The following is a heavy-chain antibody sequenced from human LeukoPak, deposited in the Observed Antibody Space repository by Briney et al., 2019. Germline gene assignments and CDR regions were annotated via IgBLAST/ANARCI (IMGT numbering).Heavy chain of an antibody. CDR2: IYSTGST. V-gene: IGHV4-4*07. J-gene: IGHJ4*02. Sequence: PSETLSPTSAVSGGSINNYFSTWIRQPAGRGLEWIGRIYSTGSTNYNPSFRGRVTMSVDTTKNQFSLNLMSVTAADTAVYYCAGPRPPNFDYWGQGALVTVSS. CDR1: GGSINNYF. CDR3: AGPRPPNFDY.